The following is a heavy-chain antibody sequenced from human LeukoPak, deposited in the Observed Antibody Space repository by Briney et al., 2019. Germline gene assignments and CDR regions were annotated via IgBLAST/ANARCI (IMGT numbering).Heavy chain of an antibody. J-gene: IGHJ4*02. V-gene: IGHV4-31*03. CDR2: IYYSGST. Sequence: SQTLSLTCTVSGGSISSGGYYWSWIRQHPGKGLEWIGYIYYSGSTYYNPSLKSRVTISVDTSKNQFSLKLSSVTAADTAVYYCARGRQSSSLLFDYWGQGTLVTVSS. CDR3: ARGRQSSSLLFDY. CDR1: GGSISSGGYY. D-gene: IGHD6-6*01.